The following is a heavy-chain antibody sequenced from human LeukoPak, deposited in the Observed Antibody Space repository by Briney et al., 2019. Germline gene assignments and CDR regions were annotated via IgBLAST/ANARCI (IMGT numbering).Heavy chain of an antibody. Sequence: PGGSLRLSCAASGFTFSSYGMHWVRQAPGKGLEWVAFIRYDGSNKYYADSVKGRFTISRDNSKNSLYLQMNSLRAEDTAVYYCARDLNGVFWYWGQGTLVTVSS. CDR3: ARDLNGVFWY. CDR1: GFTFSSYG. J-gene: IGHJ4*02. CDR2: IRYDGSNK. D-gene: IGHD2-8*01. V-gene: IGHV3-30*02.